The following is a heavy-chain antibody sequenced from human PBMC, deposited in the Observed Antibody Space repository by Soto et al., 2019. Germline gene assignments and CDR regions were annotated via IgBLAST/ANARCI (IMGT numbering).Heavy chain of an antibody. V-gene: IGHV3-23*01. J-gene: IGHJ4*02. CDR1: GFTFSSYA. Sequence: EVQLLESGGGLVQPGGSLRLSCAASGFTFSSYAMSWVRQAPGKGLEWVSAMCGSGGSTYYADSVKGRFPISRDNSKNTLYLQMNSLRAEDTAVYYCAKTPLVRATTEFDYWGQGTLVTVSS. D-gene: IGHD1-26*01. CDR3: AKTPLVRATTEFDY. CDR2: MCGSGGST.